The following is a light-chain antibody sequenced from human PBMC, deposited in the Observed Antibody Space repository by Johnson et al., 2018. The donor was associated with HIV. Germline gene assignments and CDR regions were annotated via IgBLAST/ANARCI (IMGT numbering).Light chain of an antibody. CDR1: SSNIGRNY. J-gene: IGLJ1*01. CDR2: QNT. Sequence: QSVLTQPPSVSAAPGQMVTISCSGSSSNIGRNYVSWYQQLPGTAPKLLIYQNTWRPSWIPDRFSGSTSGASATLAIAGLQTGDEADYYCGTWDGSLSTGGVIGTGTTVIVV. CDR3: GTWDGSLSTGGV. V-gene: IGLV1-51*02.